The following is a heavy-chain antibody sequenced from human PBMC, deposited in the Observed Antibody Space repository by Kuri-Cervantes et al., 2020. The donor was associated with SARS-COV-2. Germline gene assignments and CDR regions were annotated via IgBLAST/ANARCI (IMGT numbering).Heavy chain of an antibody. D-gene: IGHD5-18*01. CDR1: GGSINNYY. CDR2: IYDSANT. CDR3: ARAGVRSYGVLVY. J-gene: IGHJ4*02. Sequence: SETLSLTCTVSGGSINNYYWSWIRQPPGKGLEWIGYIYDSANTNYNTSLRSRVTMSVDTSKNQVSLKLTSVTAADTAVYFCARAGVRSYGVLVYWGQGTLVTVSS. V-gene: IGHV4-59*01.